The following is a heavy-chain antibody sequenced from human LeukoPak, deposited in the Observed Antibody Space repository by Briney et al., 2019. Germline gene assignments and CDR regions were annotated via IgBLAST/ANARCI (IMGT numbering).Heavy chain of an antibody. CDR2: IYHSGRT. CDR1: GYSISSGYY. J-gene: IGHJ5*02. D-gene: IGHD3-10*01. V-gene: IGHV4-38-2*02. CDR3: ARGRGEGRGIAMIRGVRAPSYNWFDP. Sequence: SETLSLTCTVSGYSISSGYYWGWIRQPPGKGLEWIGSIYHSGRTFYNPSLKSRVTISVDTSKNQFSLKLSSVTAADMAVYYCARGRGEGRGIAMIRGVRAPSYNWFDPWGHGILVTVSS.